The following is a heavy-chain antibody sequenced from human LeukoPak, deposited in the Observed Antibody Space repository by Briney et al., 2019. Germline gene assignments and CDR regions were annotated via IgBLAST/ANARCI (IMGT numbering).Heavy chain of an antibody. CDR3: ARSRDSKYYFDY. CDR1: GFSFDTYA. D-gene: IGHD6-13*01. J-gene: IGHJ4*02. Sequence: GGSLRLSCGASGFSFDTYAMHWVRQVPGKGLEWVAVISYDGSNKYYADSVKGRFTISRDNSKNTLYLQMNSLRAEDTAVYYCARSRDSKYYFDYWGQGTLVTVSS. V-gene: IGHV3-30-3*01. CDR2: ISYDGSNK.